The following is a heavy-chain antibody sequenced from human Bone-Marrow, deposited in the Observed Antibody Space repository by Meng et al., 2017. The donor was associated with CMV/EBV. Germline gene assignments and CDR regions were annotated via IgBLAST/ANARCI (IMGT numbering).Heavy chain of an antibody. CDR2: ISYDGSNK. D-gene: IGHD3-3*01. CDR3: ARDVLRITIFGVVY. V-gene: IGHV3-30*03. CDR1: GFTFSIYW. Sequence: GGSLRLSCAASGFTFSIYWMNWVHQVTGKGLEWVAVISYDGSNKYYADSVKGRFTISRDNSKNTLYLQMNSLGAEDTAVYYCARDVLRITIFGVVYWGQGTRVTSSS. J-gene: IGHJ4*01.